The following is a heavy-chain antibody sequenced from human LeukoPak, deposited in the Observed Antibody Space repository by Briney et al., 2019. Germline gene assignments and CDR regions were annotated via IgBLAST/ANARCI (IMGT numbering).Heavy chain of an antibody. CDR2: IWSDGSYE. CDR3: ARERGPYYHDDNGYYYEDH. Sequence: PGGSLRLSCAASGFNFRNYGMHWVRQAPGKGLEWLAVIWSDGSYENYSDSVKGRFTISRDNSKNTVFLQMNSLRAEGTAVYYCARERGPYYHDDNGYYYEDHWGQGTLVTVSS. J-gene: IGHJ4*02. CDR1: GFNFRNYG. D-gene: IGHD3-22*01. V-gene: IGHV3-33*01.